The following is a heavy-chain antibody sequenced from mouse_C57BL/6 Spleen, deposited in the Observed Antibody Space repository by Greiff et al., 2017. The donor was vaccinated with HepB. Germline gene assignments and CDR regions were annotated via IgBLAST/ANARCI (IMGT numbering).Heavy chain of an antibody. CDR3: ARAYYSNLYYAMDY. J-gene: IGHJ4*01. CDR1: GYTFTSYW. CDR2: IDPSDSET. V-gene: IGHV1-52*01. D-gene: IGHD2-5*01. Sequence: QVQLQQPGAELVRPGSSVKLSCKASGYTFTSYWMHWVKQRPIQGLEWIGNIDPSDSETHYNQKFKDKATLTVDKSSSTAYMQLSSLTSEDSAVYYCARAYYSNLYYAMDYWGQRTSVTVSS.